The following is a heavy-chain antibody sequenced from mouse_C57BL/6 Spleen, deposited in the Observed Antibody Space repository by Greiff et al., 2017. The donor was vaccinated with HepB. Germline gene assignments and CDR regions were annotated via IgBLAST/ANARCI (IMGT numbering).Heavy chain of an antibody. D-gene: IGHD2-5*01. Sequence: QVQLQQPGAELVMPGASVKLSCKASGYTFTSYWMHWVKQRPGQGLEWIGEIDPSDSYTNYNQKFKCKSTLTVDKSSSTAYMQLSSLTSEDSAVYYCARSGYSNWGQGTLVTVSA. CDR1: GYTFTSYW. J-gene: IGHJ3*01. V-gene: IGHV1-69*01. CDR3: ARSGYSN. CDR2: IDPSDSYT.